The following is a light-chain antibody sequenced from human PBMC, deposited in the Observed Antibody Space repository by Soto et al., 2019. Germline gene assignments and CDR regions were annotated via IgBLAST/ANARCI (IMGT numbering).Light chain of an antibody. J-gene: IGKJ2*01. V-gene: IGKV3-11*01. CDR3: QQRSNGPPYT. CDR2: DAS. Sequence: IVLTQSPATLSLSPGERATLSCRASQSVISYLAWYQQKPGHAPRLLIYDASNRATGIPARFSGSGSGTDFTRTISSLEPEDFAVYYCQQRSNGPPYTFGQGTKLEIK. CDR1: QSVISY.